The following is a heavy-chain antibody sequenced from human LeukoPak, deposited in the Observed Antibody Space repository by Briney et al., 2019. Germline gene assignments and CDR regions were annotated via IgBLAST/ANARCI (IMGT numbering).Heavy chain of an antibody. CDR1: GVSISSYY. V-gene: IGHV4-59*01. Sequence: SETLSLTCTVSGVSISSYYWSWLRQPPGKGLEGLGYIYYSGSTNYNPSLKSRVTISVDTSKNQFSLKLSSVTAADTAVYYCARLTANWGSRYYYYGMDVWGKGTTVTVSS. CDR2: IYYSGST. CDR3: ARLTANWGSRYYYYGMDV. D-gene: IGHD7-27*01. J-gene: IGHJ6*04.